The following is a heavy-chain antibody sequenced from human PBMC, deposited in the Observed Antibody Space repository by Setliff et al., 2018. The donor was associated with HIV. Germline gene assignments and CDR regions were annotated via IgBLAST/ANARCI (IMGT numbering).Heavy chain of an antibody. CDR1: GFTFRTFA. D-gene: IGHD1-1*01. CDR2: IGTAGDT. CDR3: ARIFFSTGAFDL. J-gene: IGHJ3*01. Sequence: PGGSLRLSCVASGFTFRTFAMHWVRQVAGKGLEWVSAIGTAGDTYYGASVKGRFIISRENAKSSMYLQMNSLRVGDSAVYYCARIFFSTGAFDLWGQGTLVTVSS. V-gene: IGHV3-13*01.